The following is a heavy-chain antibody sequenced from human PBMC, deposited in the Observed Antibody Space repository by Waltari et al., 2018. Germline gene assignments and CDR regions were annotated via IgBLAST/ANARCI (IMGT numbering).Heavy chain of an antibody. J-gene: IGHJ6*02. Sequence: EVQLVQSGAEVKKPGESLKISCKGSGYSFTSYWIGWVRQMPGKGLEWMGIIYPGDSDTRYSPSCQGQVTISADKSISTAYLQWSSLKASDTAMYYCARLLAIFGTPDGMDVWGQGTTVTVSS. V-gene: IGHV5-51*01. D-gene: IGHD3-3*02. CDR3: ARLLAIFGTPDGMDV. CDR1: GYSFTSYW. CDR2: IYPGDSDT.